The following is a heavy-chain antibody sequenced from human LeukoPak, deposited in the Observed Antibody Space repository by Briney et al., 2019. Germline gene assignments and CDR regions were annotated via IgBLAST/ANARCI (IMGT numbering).Heavy chain of an antibody. J-gene: IGHJ5*02. CDR3: ARGRFGEWDNWFDP. V-gene: IGHV1-2*02. CDR2: INPNSGAT. D-gene: IGHD3-10*01. Sequence: ASVKVSCKATGYTFTGYYIHWVRQAPGQGLEWMAWINPNSGATNYAQKFQGRVSMTRDTSISTAYMALSRLTSDDTAVYFCARGRFGEWDNWFDPWGQGTLVTVSS. CDR1: GYTFTGYY.